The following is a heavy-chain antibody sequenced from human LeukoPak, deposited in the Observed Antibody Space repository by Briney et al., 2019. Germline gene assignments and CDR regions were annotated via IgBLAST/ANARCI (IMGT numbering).Heavy chain of an antibody. D-gene: IGHD3-10*01. V-gene: IGHV3-53*01. Sequence: GSLRLSCAASGFTVSSNYMSWVRQAPGKGLEWVSVIYSGGSTYYADSVKGRFTISRDNSKNTLYLQMNSLRAEDTAVYYCARASRGFGELFGFDPWGQGTLVTVSS. J-gene: IGHJ5*02. CDR3: ARASRGFGELFGFDP. CDR1: GFTVSSNY. CDR2: IYSGGST.